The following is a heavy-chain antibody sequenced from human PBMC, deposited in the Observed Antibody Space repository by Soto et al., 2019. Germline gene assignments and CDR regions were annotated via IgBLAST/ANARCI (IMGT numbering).Heavy chain of an antibody. Sequence: QVQLVESGGGVVQPGRSLRLSCAASGFTFSSYGMHWVRQAPGKGLEWVAVIWYDGSNKYYADSVKGRFTISRDNSKNTLYLQMNSLRAEDTAVYYCARKGLWPSYGMDVWDQGTTVTVSS. J-gene: IGHJ6*02. CDR3: ARKGLWPSYGMDV. CDR2: IWYDGSNK. D-gene: IGHD5-18*01. CDR1: GFTFSSYG. V-gene: IGHV3-33*01.